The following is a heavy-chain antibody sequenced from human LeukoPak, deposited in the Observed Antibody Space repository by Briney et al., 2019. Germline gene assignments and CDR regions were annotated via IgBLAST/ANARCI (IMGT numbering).Heavy chain of an antibody. D-gene: IGHD6-13*01. CDR3: ARAEPRGSVWYPY. V-gene: IGHV4-4*02. J-gene: IGHJ4*02. CDR2: IFHSGST. Sequence: PSGTLSLTCAVSGGSISSNNWRSWVRQRPGKGLEWIGEIFHSGSTNYNPSLKSRVTISVDKSKNQFSLKLNSVTAADTAVYYCARAEPRGSVWYPYWGQGTLVTVSS. CDR1: GGSISSNNW.